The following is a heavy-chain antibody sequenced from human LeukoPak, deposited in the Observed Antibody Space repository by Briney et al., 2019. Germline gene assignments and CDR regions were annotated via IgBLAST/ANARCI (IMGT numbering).Heavy chain of an antibody. CDR3: ARLRPPNSYYYYGMDV. J-gene: IGHJ6*02. CDR1: GGSISSYY. CDR2: IYYSGST. Sequence: PSETLSLTCTVSGGSISSYYWSWIRQPPGKGLEWIGYIYYSGSTNYDPSLKSRVTISVDTSKNQFSLKLSSVTAADTAVYYCARLRPPNSYYYYGMDVWGQGTTVTVSS. V-gene: IGHV4-59*08. D-gene: IGHD5-24*01.